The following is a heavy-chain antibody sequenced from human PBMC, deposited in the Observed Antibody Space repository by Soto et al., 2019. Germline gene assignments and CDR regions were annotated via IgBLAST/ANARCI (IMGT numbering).Heavy chain of an antibody. CDR2: IYYSGST. V-gene: IGHV4-39*01. J-gene: IGHJ4*02. CDR1: GDSISSNNYY. D-gene: IGHD2-8*01. Sequence: QLQLQESGPGLVKPSETLSLTCTVSGDSISSNNYYCGWIRQPPGKGLEWIGSIYYSGSTYCNPYLKSRVPLSVDTSNSQFSLTLSSVTAADTAVYYCARHPGYAVPTVYATHYFNYWGQGILVTVSA. CDR3: ARHPGYAVPTVYATHYFNY.